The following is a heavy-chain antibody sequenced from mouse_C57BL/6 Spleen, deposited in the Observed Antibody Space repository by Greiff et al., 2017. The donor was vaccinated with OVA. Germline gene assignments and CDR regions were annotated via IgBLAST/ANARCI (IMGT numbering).Heavy chain of an antibody. V-gene: IGHV14-2*01. Sequence: VQLKESGAELVKPGASVKLSCTASGFNIKDYYMPWVKQRTEQGLEWIGRIDPEDGETKYAPKFQGKATITADTSSNTAYLQLSSLTSEDTAVYYCARPLYYGSSGDYWGQGTTLTVSS. CDR2: IDPEDGET. CDR1: GFNIKDYY. D-gene: IGHD1-1*01. J-gene: IGHJ2*01. CDR3: ARPLYYGSSGDY.